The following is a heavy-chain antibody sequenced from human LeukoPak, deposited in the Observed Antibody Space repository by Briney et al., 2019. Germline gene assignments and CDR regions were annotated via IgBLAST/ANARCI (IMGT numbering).Heavy chain of an antibody. D-gene: IGHD2-2*02. V-gene: IGHV4-34*01. CDR1: GGSFSGYY. CDR2: INHSGST. Sequence: SETLSLTCAVYGGSFSGYYWSWIRQPPGKGLEWIGEINHSGSTNYNPSLKSRVTISVDTSKNQFSLKLSSVTAADTAVYYCAGGLRYCSSTSCYRGGQLNWFDPWGQGTLVTVSS. CDR3: AGGLRYCSSTSCYRGGQLNWFDP. J-gene: IGHJ5*02.